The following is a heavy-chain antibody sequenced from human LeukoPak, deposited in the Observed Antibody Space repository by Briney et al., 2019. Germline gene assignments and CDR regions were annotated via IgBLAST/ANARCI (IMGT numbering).Heavy chain of an antibody. J-gene: IGHJ4*02. CDR2: ISGSGGST. CDR3: AKDRHTIMTTGSEAY. Sequence: PGGSLRLSCAASGFTFSSYAMSWIRQAPGKGLEWVSAISGSGGSTYYADSVKGRFTISRDNSKNTLYLQMNSLRAEDTAVYYCAKDRHTIMTTGSEAYWGQGTLVTVSS. D-gene: IGHD4-17*01. V-gene: IGHV3-23*01. CDR1: GFTFSSYA.